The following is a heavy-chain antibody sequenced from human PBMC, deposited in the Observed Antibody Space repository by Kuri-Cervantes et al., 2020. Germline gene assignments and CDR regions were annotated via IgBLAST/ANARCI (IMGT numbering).Heavy chain of an antibody. Sequence: ASVKVSCKASGYTFTSYAMHWVRQAPGQRLEWMGWINAGNGNTKYSQKFQGRVTMTTDTSTSTAYMELRSLRSDDTAVYYCARAGVNTPAAKGPFDPWGQGTLVTVSS. J-gene: IGHJ5*02. V-gene: IGHV1-3*01. D-gene: IGHD2-15*01. CDR1: GYTFTSYA. CDR2: INAGNGNT. CDR3: ARAGVNTPAAKGPFDP.